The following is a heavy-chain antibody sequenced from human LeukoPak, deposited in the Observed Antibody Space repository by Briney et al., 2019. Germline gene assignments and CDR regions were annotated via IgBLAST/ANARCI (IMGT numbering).Heavy chain of an antibody. V-gene: IGHV3-30*18. CDR1: GFTFSSYG. J-gene: IGHJ6*02. D-gene: IGHD5-12*01. CDR3: AKDQRATIPLYGMDV. CDR2: ISYDGSNK. Sequence: GGSLRLSCAASGFTFSSYGMHWVRQAPGKGLEWVAVISYDGSNKYYADSVKGRFTISRDNSKDTLYLQMNSLRAEDTAVYYCAKDQRATIPLYGMDVWGQGTTVTVSS.